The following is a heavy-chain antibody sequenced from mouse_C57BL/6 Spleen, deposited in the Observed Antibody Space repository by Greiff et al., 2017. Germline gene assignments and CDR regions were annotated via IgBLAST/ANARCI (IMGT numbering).Heavy chain of an antibody. CDR3: ARWGGNSGFAY. D-gene: IGHD2-1*01. J-gene: IGHJ3*01. CDR2: IDPSDSYT. CDR1: GYTFTSYW. V-gene: IGHV1-69*01. Sequence: QVQLQQPGAELVMPGASVKLSCKASGYTFTSYWMHWVKQRPGQGLEWIGEIDPSDSYTNYNQKFKGKSTLTVDKSSSTAYMQLSSLTSEDSAVYYCARWGGNSGFAYWGQGTLVTVSA.